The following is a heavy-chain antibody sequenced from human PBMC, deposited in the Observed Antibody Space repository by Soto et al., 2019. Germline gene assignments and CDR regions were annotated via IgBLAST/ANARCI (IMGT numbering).Heavy chain of an antibody. CDR1: GGSFSGYY. CDR2: INHSGST. Sequence: SETLSLTCAVYGGSFSGYYCSWIRQPPGKGLEWIGEINHSGSTSYNPSLKSRVTISVATSKNQFSLKLSSVTAADTAVYYCAMNKGPFDYWGQGTLVTVSS. CDR3: AMNKGPFDY. V-gene: IGHV4-34*01. J-gene: IGHJ4*02.